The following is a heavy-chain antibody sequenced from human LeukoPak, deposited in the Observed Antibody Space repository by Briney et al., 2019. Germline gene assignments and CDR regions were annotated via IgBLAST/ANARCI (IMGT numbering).Heavy chain of an antibody. J-gene: IGHJ4*02. Sequence: GGSLRLSCAASGFTFSSYSMNWVRQAPGKGLEWVSSISRSSSYIYYADSVKGRFTISRDNAKNSLYLQMNSLRAEDTAVYYCARDWRDGSNEIEDYFDYWGQGTLVTVSS. CDR3: ARDWRDGSNEIEDYFDY. CDR1: GFTFSSYS. CDR2: ISRSSSYI. V-gene: IGHV3-21*01. D-gene: IGHD5-24*01.